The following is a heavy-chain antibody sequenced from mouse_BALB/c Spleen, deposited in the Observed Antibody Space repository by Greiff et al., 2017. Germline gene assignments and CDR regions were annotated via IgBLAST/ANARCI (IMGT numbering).Heavy chain of an antibody. D-gene: IGHD3-2*02. J-gene: IGHJ4*01. CDR3: ARNRWNGLRVYYAMDY. CDR2: IWGGGST. V-gene: IGHV2-6-4*01. CDR1: GFSLSRYS. Sequence: VKVVESGPGLVAPSQSLSITCTVSGFSLSRYSVHWVRQPPGKGLEWLGMIWGGGSTDYNSALKSRMSISKDNSKSQVFLKMNSLQTDDTAMYYCARNRWNGLRVYYAMDYWGQGASVTVSS.